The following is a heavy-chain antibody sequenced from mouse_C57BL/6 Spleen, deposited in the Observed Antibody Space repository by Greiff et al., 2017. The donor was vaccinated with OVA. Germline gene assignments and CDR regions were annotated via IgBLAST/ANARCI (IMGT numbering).Heavy chain of an antibody. CDR1: GYAFTNYL. J-gene: IGHJ4*01. CDR2: INPGSGGT. V-gene: IGHV1-54*01. Sequence: QVQLQQSGAELVRPGTSVKVSCKASGYAFTNYLIEWVKQRPGQGLEWIGVINPGSGGTNYNEKFKGKATLTADKSSSTAYMQLSSLTSEDSAVYFCARGGGYGNYAMDYWGQGTSVTVSS. CDR3: ARGGGYGNYAMDY. D-gene: IGHD2-2*01.